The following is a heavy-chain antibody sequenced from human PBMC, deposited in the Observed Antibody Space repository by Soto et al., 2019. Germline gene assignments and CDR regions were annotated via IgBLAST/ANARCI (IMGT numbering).Heavy chain of an antibody. D-gene: IGHD4-4*01. J-gene: IGHJ6*02. CDR2: ISAYNGNT. Sequence: ASVKVSCKASGYTFTSYGISWVRQAPGQGLEWMGWISAYNGNTNYAQKLQGRVTMTTDTSTSTAYMELRSLRSDDTAVYYCARDEVNYEGYYYYGMDVWGQGTTVTVS. CDR3: ARDEVNYEGYYYYGMDV. CDR1: GYTFTSYG. V-gene: IGHV1-18*01.